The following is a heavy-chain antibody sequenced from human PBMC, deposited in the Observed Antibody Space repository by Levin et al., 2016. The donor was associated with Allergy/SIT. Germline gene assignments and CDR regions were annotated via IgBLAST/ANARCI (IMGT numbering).Heavy chain of an antibody. CDR1: GFSVSSNY. Sequence: GSLKISCAASGFSVSSNYMTWVRQAPGKGLEWVSVTYSGGDTYYADSVKGRFTISRDNSKNTLDLQMSSLIAEDTAVYYCARDPRSRGYIQTWGQGTLVTVSS. CDR3: ARDPRSRGYIQT. CDR2: TYSGGDT. V-gene: IGHV3-53*01. J-gene: IGHJ4*02. D-gene: IGHD3-22*01.